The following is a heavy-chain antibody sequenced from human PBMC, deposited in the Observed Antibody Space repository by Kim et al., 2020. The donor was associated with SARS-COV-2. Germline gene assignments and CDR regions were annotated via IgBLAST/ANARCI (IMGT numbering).Heavy chain of an antibody. CDR1: GGSFSGYY. CDR2: INHSGST. J-gene: IGHJ2*01. Sequence: SETLSLTCAVYGGSFSGYYWSWIRQPPGKGLEWIGEINHSGSTNYNPSLKSRVTISVDTSKNQFSLKLSSVTAADTAVYYCARGGQYYDFWSGYQRRGY. V-gene: IGHV4-34*01. D-gene: IGHD3-3*01. CDR3: ARGGQYYDFWSGYQRRGY.